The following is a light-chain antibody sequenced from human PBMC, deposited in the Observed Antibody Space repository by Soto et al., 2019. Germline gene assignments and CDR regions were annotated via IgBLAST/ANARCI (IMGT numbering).Light chain of an antibody. CDR2: GAF. CDR1: QSVTSN. CDR3: QQYNNWPPWT. Sequence: EMVMTQSPATLSVSPGERATLSCRASQSVTSNVAWYQQKPGQAPRLLIYGAFIRATGIPARFSGSGSGTEFTLTISSLQSEDFAVYYCQQYNNWPPWTFGQGTKVDI. V-gene: IGKV3-15*01. J-gene: IGKJ1*01.